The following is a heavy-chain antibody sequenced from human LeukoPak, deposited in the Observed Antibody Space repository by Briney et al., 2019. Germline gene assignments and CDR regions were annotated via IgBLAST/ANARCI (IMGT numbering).Heavy chain of an antibody. CDR3: ARDGGSGWSSAFLDH. V-gene: IGHV3-53*01. CDR2: IYSAGST. CDR1: GFTFRNYG. J-gene: IGHJ4*02. Sequence: GGSLRLSCAASGFTFRNYGMHWVRQAPGKGLEWVSVIYSAGSTDYADSVKGRFTISRDNAKNTLYLQMSSLRAGDTAVYYCARDGGSGWSSAFLDHWGQGTLVTVSS. D-gene: IGHD6-19*01.